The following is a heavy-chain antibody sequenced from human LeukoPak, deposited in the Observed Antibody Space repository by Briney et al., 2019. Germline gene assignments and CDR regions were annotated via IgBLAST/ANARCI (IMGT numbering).Heavy chain of an antibody. D-gene: IGHD6-19*01. Sequence: GGSLRLSCAASGFTFSSYSMNWVRQAPGKGLEWVSSISSSSSYIYYADSVKGRFTISRDNAKNSLYLQMNSLRAEDTAVYYCANREYSSGWYDRRPFDYWGQGTLVTVSS. CDR2: ISSSSSYI. V-gene: IGHV3-21*04. J-gene: IGHJ4*02. CDR3: ANREYSSGWYDRRPFDY. CDR1: GFTFSSYS.